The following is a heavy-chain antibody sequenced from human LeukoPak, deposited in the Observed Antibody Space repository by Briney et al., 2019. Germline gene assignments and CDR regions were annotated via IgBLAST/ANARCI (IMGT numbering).Heavy chain of an antibody. Sequence: SETLSLTCAVYGGSFSGYYWSWIRQPPGKGLEWIGEINHSGSTNYNPSLKSRVTISVDTSKNQFSLKLSSVTAADTAVYYCARGAPPDIVVVPAAINNYFDYWGQGTLVTASS. CDR1: GGSFSGYY. CDR2: INHSGST. V-gene: IGHV4-34*01. J-gene: IGHJ4*02. CDR3: ARGAPPDIVVVPAAINNYFDY. D-gene: IGHD2-2*01.